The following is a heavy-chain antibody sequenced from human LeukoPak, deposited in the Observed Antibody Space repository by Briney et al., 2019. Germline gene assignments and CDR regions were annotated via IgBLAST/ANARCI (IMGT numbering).Heavy chain of an antibody. J-gene: IGHJ4*02. CDR2: IKQDGSEK. Sequence: GGSLRLSCVASGFTLSSYWTSWVRQAPGKGLEWLANIKQDGSEKYYVDSVKGRFTISRDNAKNSLYLQMNSLRAEDTAVYYCAKDQYLPHDSSGSLDYWGQGTLVTVSS. CDR1: GFTLSSYW. CDR3: AKDQYLPHDSSGSLDY. D-gene: IGHD3-22*01. V-gene: IGHV3-7*03.